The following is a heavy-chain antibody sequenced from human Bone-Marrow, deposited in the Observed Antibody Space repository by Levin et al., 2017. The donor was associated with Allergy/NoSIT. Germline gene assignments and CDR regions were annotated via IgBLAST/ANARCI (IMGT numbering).Heavy chain of an antibody. J-gene: IGHJ3*02. CDR1: GFTFSDYS. Sequence: GESLKISCAVSGFTFSDYSMNWVRQVPGRGLEWLSSLSSRGDYKYYADSVEGRFTISRDNAKNSLYLHMNNLRPDDTAVYYCARDGLAGAKVFDIWGQGTMVTVSS. CDR3: ARDGLAGAKVFDI. CDR2: LSSRGDYK. V-gene: IGHV3-21*04. D-gene: IGHD1-26*01.